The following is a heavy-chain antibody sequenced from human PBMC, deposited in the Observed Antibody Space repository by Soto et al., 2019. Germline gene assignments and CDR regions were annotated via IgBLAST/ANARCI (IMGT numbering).Heavy chain of an antibody. CDR1: GFPFSSYW. V-gene: IGHV3-74*01. CDR3: VSDMICVILPTYYKVYYYAMDV. CDR2: INSDGTIT. Sequence: GGSLRLSCAASGFPFSSYWMHWVRQAPGKGLMWVSRINSDGTITTYADSVKGRFTISRDNAKNSLYLQMNSLRAEDTALYYCVSDMICVILPTYYKVYYYAMDVWGQGTTVTVSS. J-gene: IGHJ6*02. D-gene: IGHD3-9*01.